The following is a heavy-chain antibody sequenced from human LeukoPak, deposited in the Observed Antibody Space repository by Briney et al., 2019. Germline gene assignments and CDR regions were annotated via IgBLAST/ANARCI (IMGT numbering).Heavy chain of an antibody. CDR1: GGTFSSYA. V-gene: IGHV1-69*13. CDR2: IIPIFGTA. CDR3: ARGAARRYFDWSPLYYYMDV. J-gene: IGHJ6*03. Sequence: GASVKVSCKASGGTFSSYAISWVRQAPGQGLEWMGGIIPIFGTANYAQKFQGRVTITADESTSTAYMELSSLRSEDTAVYYCARGAARRYFDWSPLYYYMDVWGKGTTVTISS. D-gene: IGHD3-9*01.